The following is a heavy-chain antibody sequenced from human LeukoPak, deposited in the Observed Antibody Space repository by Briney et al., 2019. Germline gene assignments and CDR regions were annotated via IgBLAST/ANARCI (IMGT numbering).Heavy chain of an antibody. CDR1: GYTFTSYG. V-gene: IGHV1-18*01. J-gene: IGHJ4*02. D-gene: IGHD6-19*01. CDR2: ISAYNGNT. CDR3: ARVDGKWLVGGVY. Sequence: ASVKVSCEASGYTFTSYGISWVRQAPGHGLEWMGWISAYNGNTNYAQKLQGRVTMTTDTSTRTAYRALRRLRTDDTAVYYCARVDGKWLVGGVYWGQGTLGTVSS.